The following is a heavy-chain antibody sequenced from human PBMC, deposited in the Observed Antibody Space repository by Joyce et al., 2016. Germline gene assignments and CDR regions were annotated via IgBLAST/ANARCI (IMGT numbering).Heavy chain of an antibody. CDR1: GLTLSNYG. J-gene: IGHJ4*02. D-gene: IGHD6-25*01. Sequence: QVQLVESGGGVVQPGRSLRLSCTASGLTLSNYGVNWVRQAPGKGLEGVVGISYDGGYKYYSDSVKGRFTISRDNSRDTLFLEMNSLRAEDTAVYYCAKILTAGYSSGWFLDYWGQGTLVTVSS. V-gene: IGHV3-30*18. CDR2: ISYDGGYK. CDR3: AKILTAGYSSGWFLDY.